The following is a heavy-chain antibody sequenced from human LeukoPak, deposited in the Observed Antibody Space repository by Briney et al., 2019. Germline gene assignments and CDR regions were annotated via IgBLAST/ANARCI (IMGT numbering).Heavy chain of an antibody. CDR3: ARHGAEVGATAWFDP. Sequence: PGGSLRLSCAASGFTVSSNYMSWVCQAPGKGLEWVSVIYSGGSTYYADSVKGRFTISRDNSKNTLYLQMNSLRAEDTAVYYCARHGAEVGATAWFDPWGQGTLVTVSS. CDR1: GFTVSSNY. CDR2: IYSGGST. D-gene: IGHD1-26*01. V-gene: IGHV3-66*04. J-gene: IGHJ5*02.